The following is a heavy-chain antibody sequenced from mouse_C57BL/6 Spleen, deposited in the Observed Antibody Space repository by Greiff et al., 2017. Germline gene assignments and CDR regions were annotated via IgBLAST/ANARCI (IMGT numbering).Heavy chain of an antibody. CDR2: ISYDGSN. CDR1: GYSITSGYY. Sequence: EVQLQESGPGLVKPSQSLSLTCSVTGYSITSGYYWNWIRQFPGNKLEWMGYISYDGSNNYNPSLKNRISITRDTSKNQFFLKLNSVTTEDTATYYCARGRVVASYYFDYWGQGTTLTVSS. J-gene: IGHJ2*01. D-gene: IGHD1-1*01. CDR3: ARGRVVASYYFDY. V-gene: IGHV3-6*01.